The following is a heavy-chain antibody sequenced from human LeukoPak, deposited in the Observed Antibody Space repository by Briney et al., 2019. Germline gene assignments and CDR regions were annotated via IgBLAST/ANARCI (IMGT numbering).Heavy chain of an antibody. Sequence: GASVKVSCKASGYTFTGYYIHWVRQAPGQGLEWMGWINPNNGGTNYVQKFQDRVTMTRDTSISTAYMELSRLRSDDTALYYCARDQNYYDSSGYYGIDCWGQGTLVTVSS. CDR3: ARDQNYYDSSGYYGIDC. CDR1: GYTFTGYY. CDR2: INPNNGGT. V-gene: IGHV1-2*02. D-gene: IGHD3-22*01. J-gene: IGHJ4*02.